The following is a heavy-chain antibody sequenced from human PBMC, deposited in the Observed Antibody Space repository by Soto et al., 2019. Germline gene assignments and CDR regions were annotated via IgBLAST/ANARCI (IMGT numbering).Heavy chain of an antibody. J-gene: IGHJ4*02. V-gene: IGHV3-23*01. CDR1: GFTFSNYA. CDR2: ISSSSGST. Sequence: EVQLLESGGGLVQPGGSLRLSCAASGFTFSNYAMNWVRQAPGKGLEWVSTISSSSGSTYYADSVKGRFTISRDNYKNFLYLQMNSLRGEDTAVYYCAKVGSERYSGQHSDYWGQGTLVTISS. D-gene: IGHD5-12*01. CDR3: AKVGSERYSGQHSDY.